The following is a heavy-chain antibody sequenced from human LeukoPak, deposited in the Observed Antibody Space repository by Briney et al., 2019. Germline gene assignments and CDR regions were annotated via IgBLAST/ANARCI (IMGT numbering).Heavy chain of an antibody. D-gene: IGHD3-10*01. V-gene: IGHV1-2*02. CDR3: AVLWFGELLSPYYFDY. CDR1: GYTFTSYD. Sequence: ASVKVSCKASGYTFTSYDINWVRQATGQGLEWMGWINPNSGGTNYAQKFQGRVTMTRDTSISTAYMELSRLRSDDTAVYYCAVLWFGELLSPYYFDYWGQGTLVTVSS. CDR2: INPNSGGT. J-gene: IGHJ4*02.